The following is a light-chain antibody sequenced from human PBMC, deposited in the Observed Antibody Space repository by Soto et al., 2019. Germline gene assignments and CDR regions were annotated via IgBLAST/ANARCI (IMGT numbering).Light chain of an antibody. CDR3: QQGVT. Sequence: DIQMTQSPSTLSASVGDRVPITCRASQSISSWLAWYQQKPGKAPKLLIYDASSLESGVPSRFSGSGSGTEFTLTRSSLQPGDFATYYCQQGVTVGPGTKVDIK. CDR2: DAS. J-gene: IGKJ3*01. V-gene: IGKV1-5*01. CDR1: QSISSW.